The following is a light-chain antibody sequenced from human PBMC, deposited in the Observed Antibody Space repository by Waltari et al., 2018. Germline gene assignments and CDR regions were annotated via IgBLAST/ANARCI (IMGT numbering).Light chain of an antibody. V-gene: IGKV2-28*01. CDR3: MQALQTQM. J-gene: IGKJ1*01. Sequence: DFVLTQSPLSLPVTPGEPASISCRSSQSLLNSNGYNYLDWYLQKPGQSPQLMIYLASNRASGVPDRFSGSGSGTDFTLKISRVEAEDVGVYYCMQALQTQMFGQGTKVEIK. CDR2: LAS. CDR1: QSLLNSNGYNY.